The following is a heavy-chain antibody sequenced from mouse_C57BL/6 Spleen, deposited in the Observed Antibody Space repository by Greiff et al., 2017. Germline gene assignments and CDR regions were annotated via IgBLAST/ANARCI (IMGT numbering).Heavy chain of an antibody. CDR3: ARGGIPYYFDY. CDR1: GYTFTSYW. CDR2: IDPSDSET. Sequence: VQLQQSGAELVRPGSSVKLSCKASGYTFTSYWMHWVKQRPIQGLEWIGNIDPSDSETHYNQKFKDKATLTVDKSSSTAYMQLSSLTSKYSAVYYCARGGIPYYFDYWGQGTTLTVSS. J-gene: IGHJ2*01. V-gene: IGHV1-52*01.